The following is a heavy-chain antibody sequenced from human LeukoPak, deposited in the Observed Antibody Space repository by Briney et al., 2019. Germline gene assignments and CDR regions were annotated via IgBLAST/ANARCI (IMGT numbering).Heavy chain of an antibody. V-gene: IGHV3-53*01. CDR3: ARAQDYCSGSTCYGYFQY. J-gene: IGHJ1*01. CDR1: GFTVSSNY. Sequence: GGSLRLSCAASGFTVSSNYMSWVRQAPGKGLEWVSETYSGGSTYYADSVKGRFTISSDNSKNTPYLQMNSLKAEDTAIYYCARAQDYCSGSTCYGYFQYWGQGTLVTVSS. D-gene: IGHD2-15*01. CDR2: TYSGGST.